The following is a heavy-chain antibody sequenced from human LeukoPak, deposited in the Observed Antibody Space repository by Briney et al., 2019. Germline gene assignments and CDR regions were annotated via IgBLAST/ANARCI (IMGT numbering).Heavy chain of an antibody. J-gene: IGHJ4*02. CDR2: IYHTGST. D-gene: IGHD5-18*01. Sequence: SETLSLTCIVSGYSISGPYYWGWIRQTPGKGLEWIGTIYHTGSTYYGPTLKSRVSISVDTSKNQFSLKLSSVTAADTAVYYCARGEYRYAVDYWGQGTLVTVSS. V-gene: IGHV4-38-2*02. CDR3: ARGEYRYAVDY. CDR1: GYSISGPYY.